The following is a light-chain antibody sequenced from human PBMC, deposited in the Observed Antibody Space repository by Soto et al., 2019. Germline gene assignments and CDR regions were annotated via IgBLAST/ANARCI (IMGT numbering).Light chain of an antibody. CDR3: QQIYSTPYT. CDR1: QSISSY. CDR2: AAS. J-gene: IGKJ2*01. V-gene: IGKV1-39*01. Sequence: DIQMTQSPSSLSASVGDRVTITCRASQSISSYLNWYQQKPGKAPKLLIYAASSLQSGVPSRFSCSGSGTEFPLTISSLQPEDFAAYYCQQIYSTPYTFGQGTKLEIK.